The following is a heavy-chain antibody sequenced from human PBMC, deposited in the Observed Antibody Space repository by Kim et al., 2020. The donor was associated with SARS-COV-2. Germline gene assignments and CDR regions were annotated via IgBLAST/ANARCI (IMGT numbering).Heavy chain of an antibody. CDR2: MNGDGVNK. D-gene: IGHD2-15*01. Sequence: GGSLRLSCAASGFTFVSYWMNWVRQAPGKGLVWVSVMNGDGVNKIYADSVRGRFTISRDNAKNTLYLQMNSLRAEDTALYYCARYCSVGSCNSYYYYGMDVWGQGTTVTVSS. CDR1: GFTFVSYW. CDR3: ARYCSVGSCNSYYYYGMDV. J-gene: IGHJ6*02. V-gene: IGHV3-74*01.